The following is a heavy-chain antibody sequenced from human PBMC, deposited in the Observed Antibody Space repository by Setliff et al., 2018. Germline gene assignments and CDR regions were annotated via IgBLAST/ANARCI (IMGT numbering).Heavy chain of an antibody. CDR1: GGSISSSSYY. CDR3: ASIAARYYYGMDV. Sequence: SETLSLTCTVSGGSISSSSYYWGWIRQPPGKGLGWIGSIYYSGSTYYNPSLKSRVTISVDTSKNQFSLKLSSVTAADTAVYYCASIAARYYYGMDVWGQGTTVTSP. CDR2: IYYSGST. J-gene: IGHJ6*02. V-gene: IGHV4-39*01. D-gene: IGHD6-6*01.